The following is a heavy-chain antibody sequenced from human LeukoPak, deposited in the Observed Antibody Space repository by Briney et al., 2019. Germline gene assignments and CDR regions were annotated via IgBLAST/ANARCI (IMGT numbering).Heavy chain of an antibody. V-gene: IGHV3-23*01. J-gene: IGHJ6*02. D-gene: IGHD6-13*01. CDR3: AKCSSSWSYYYYGMDV. Sequence: GGSLRLSCAASGFTFSAFGMNWVRQAPGKGLEWVSAISGSGGSTYYADSVKGRFTISRDNSKNTLYLQMNSLRAEDTAVYYCAKCSSSWSYYYYGMDVWGQGTTVTVSS. CDR1: GFTFSAFG. CDR2: ISGSGGST.